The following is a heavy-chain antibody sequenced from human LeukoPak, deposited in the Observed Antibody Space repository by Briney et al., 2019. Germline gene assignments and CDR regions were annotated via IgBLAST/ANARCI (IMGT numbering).Heavy chain of an antibody. V-gene: IGHV3-23*01. CDR3: AGIREGYNYPHDY. Sequence: GGSLRLSCAASGFTFNSYAMSWVRQAPRKGLEWVSAIRGSGGTMFYADSVKGRFTVSRDNSKNTLYLQMNSLRAEDTAVYYCAGIREGYNYPHDYWGQGTLVTVSS. J-gene: IGHJ4*02. D-gene: IGHD5-24*01. CDR2: IRGSGGTM. CDR1: GFTFNSYA.